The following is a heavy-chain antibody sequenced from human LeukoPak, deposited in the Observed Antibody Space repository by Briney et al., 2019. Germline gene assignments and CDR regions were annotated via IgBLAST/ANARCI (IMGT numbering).Heavy chain of an antibody. CDR2: ISGSGGST. CDR3: AKDRVAYSLQRGTGTY. V-gene: IGHV3-23*01. D-gene: IGHD5-18*01. J-gene: IGHJ4*02. CDR1: GFTFSSYW. Sequence: PGGSLRLSCAASGFTFSSYWMQWVRQAPGKGLEWVSAISGSGGSTYYADSVKGRFTISRDNSKNTLYLQMNSLRAEDTAVYYCAKDRVAYSLQRGTGTYWGQGTLVTVSS.